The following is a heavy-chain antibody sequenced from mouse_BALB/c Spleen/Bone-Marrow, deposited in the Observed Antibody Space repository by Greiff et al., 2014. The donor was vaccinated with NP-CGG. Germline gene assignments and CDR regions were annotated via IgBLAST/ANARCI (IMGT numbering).Heavy chain of an antibody. J-gene: IGHJ2*01. CDR1: GYTFTSYV. V-gene: IGHV1-14*01. CDR3: AREGVDYFDY. CDR2: INPYNDGT. Sequence: VHVKQSGPELVKPGASVKMSCKASGYTFTSYVMHWVKQQPGQGLEWFGYINPYNDGTKYNEKFGGKATLTSDKSSSSAYMELSSLTSEDSAVYFCAREGVDYFDYWGQGTTLTVSS.